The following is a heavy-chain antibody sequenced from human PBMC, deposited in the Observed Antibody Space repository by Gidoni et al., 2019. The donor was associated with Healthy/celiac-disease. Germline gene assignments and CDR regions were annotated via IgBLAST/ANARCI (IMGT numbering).Heavy chain of an antibody. D-gene: IGHD3-10*01. CDR2: IDPSYSYT. V-gene: IGHV5-10-1*03. J-gene: IGHJ6*03. Sequence: EVQLVQSGAEVKKPGESLRSSCKGSGYTFTSYWIRWVRQMHGKGLEWMGRIDPSYSYTNYSPSFQGHVTISADKSTTTAYLQWSSLKASDTAMYYCARPPMVRGVTQYYYYYMDVWGKGTTVTVSS. CDR1: GYTFTSYW. CDR3: ARPPMVRGVTQYYYYYMDV.